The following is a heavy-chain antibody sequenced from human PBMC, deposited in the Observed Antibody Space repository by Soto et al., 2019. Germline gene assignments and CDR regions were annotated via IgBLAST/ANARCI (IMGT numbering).Heavy chain of an antibody. J-gene: IGHJ4*02. Sequence: QVQLVESGGGVVQPGRSLRLSCAASGFTFSSYGMHWVRQAPVKGLEWVAVISYDGSNKYYADSVKGRFTIYRDNSKNTLYLQMNSLRAEDTAVYYCAKDLDYPYYFDYWGQGTLVTGSS. CDR3: AKDLDYPYYFDY. CDR2: ISYDGSNK. CDR1: GFTFSSYG. D-gene: IGHD5-12*01. V-gene: IGHV3-30*18.